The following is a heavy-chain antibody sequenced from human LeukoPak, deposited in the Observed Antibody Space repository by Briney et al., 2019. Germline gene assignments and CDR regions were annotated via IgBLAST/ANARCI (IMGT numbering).Heavy chain of an antibody. J-gene: IGHJ4*02. Sequence: GGSLRLSCATSGFSFSSYAMSWVRQAPGKGLEWVSAMSSSDDGTYYADSVKGRFTISRDNSKDTLYLQMNSLRAEDTAVYYCAKDPRYYDSSGYYYPAIDYWGQGTLVTVSS. CDR2: MSSSDDGT. D-gene: IGHD3-22*01. V-gene: IGHV3-23*01. CDR1: GFSFSSYA. CDR3: AKDPRYYDSSGYYYPAIDY.